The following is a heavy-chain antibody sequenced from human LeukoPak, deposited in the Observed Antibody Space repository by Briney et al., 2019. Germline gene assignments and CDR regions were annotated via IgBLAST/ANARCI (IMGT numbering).Heavy chain of an antibody. J-gene: IGHJ5*02. CDR2: INHSGST. CDR3: ARVAPPQYYYGSGSYPRTNWFDP. Sequence: GSLRLSCAASGFTVSNSYMSWIRQPPGKGLEWIGEINHSGSTNYNPSLKSRVTISVDTSKNQFSLKLSSVTAADTAVYYCARVAPPQYYYGSGSYPRTNWFDPWGQGTLVTVSS. V-gene: IGHV4-34*01. D-gene: IGHD3-10*01. CDR1: GFTVSNSY.